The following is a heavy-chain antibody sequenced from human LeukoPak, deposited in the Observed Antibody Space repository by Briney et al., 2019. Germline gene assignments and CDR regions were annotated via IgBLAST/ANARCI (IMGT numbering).Heavy chain of an antibody. CDR2: INHSGST. J-gene: IGHJ4*02. CDR1: GASFSDYY. CDR3: ARGSLIVYASHGGSSSLFDY. D-gene: IGHD2-8*01. V-gene: IGHV4-34*01. Sequence: SETLSLTCAVYGASFSDYYWSWIRHPPGKGLEWIGEINHSGSTNYNPSLKSRVTISVDTSKNQFSLNLNSVTAADTAVYYCARGSLIVYASHGGSSSLFDYWGQGTLVTVSS.